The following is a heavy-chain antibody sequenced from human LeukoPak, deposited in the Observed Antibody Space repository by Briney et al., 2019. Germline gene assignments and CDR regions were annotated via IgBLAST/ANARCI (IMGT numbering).Heavy chain of an antibody. J-gene: IGHJ4*02. D-gene: IGHD5-12*01. V-gene: IGHV3-43*02. CDR3: AEDTRYSGYD. CDR2: ISGDGGST. CDR1: GFTFDDYA. Sequence: GGSLRLSCAASGFTFDDYAMHWVRQAPGKGLEWVSLISGDGGSTYYADSVKGRFTISRDNSKNSLYLQMNSLRTEDTALYYCAEDTRYSGYDWGQGTLVTVSS.